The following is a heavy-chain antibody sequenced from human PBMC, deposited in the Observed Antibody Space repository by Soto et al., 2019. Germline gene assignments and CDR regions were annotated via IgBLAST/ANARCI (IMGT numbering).Heavy chain of an antibody. CDR1: GYSFTSYW. CDR2: IYPGDSDT. V-gene: IGHV5-51*01. D-gene: IGHD3-3*01. J-gene: IGHJ4*02. CDR3: ARTFYDFWSGYYNFDY. Sequence: EVQLVQSGAEVKKPGESLKISCKGSGYSFTSYWIGWVRQMPGKGLEWMGIIYPGDSDTRYSPSFQGQVTISADKSISTAYLQWSSLKASDTAMYYCARTFYDFWSGYYNFDYWGQGTLVTVSS.